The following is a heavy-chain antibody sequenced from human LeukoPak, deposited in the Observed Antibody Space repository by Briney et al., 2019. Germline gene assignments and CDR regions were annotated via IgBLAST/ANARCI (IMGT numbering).Heavy chain of an antibody. CDR1: GFTLSSYG. V-gene: IGHV3-23*01. Sequence: GGSLRLSCAASGFTLSSYGMSWVRQAPGKGLEWVSAISGSGGSTYYADSVKGRFTISRDNSKNTLYLQMNSLRAEDTAVYYCAELGITMIGGVWGKGTTVTISS. D-gene: IGHD3-10*02. CDR2: ISGSGGST. CDR3: AELGITMIGGV. J-gene: IGHJ6*04.